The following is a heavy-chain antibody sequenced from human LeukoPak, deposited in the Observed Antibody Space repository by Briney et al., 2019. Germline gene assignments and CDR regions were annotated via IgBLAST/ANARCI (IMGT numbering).Heavy chain of an antibody. CDR1: GYTFSSYY. CDR2: IDPSGGST. J-gene: IGHJ4*02. V-gene: IGHV1-46*01. Sequence: ASVKVSCKASGYTFSSYYMHWVRQAPGQGLEWMGMIDPSGGSTNYAQRFQGRVTMTRDTSTSTVYMELSSLRSEDTAVYSCARVRYCTSTSCPDFGCWGQGTLVTVSS. D-gene: IGHD2-2*01. CDR3: ARVRYCTSTSCPDFGC.